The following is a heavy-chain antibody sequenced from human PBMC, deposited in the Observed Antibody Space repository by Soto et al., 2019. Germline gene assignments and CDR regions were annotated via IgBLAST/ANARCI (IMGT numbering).Heavy chain of an antibody. D-gene: IGHD2-2*01. CDR1: RFMFGDSE. Sequence: GSITISSAASRFMFGDSEVSWILKDLGAGPEWVPLLSRSGNTIYYADAVKGRFSISRDNAENSLYLQMESLRVEDTAFYFCARSSIWYEADVFAMWVNGSMVTV. CDR3: ARSSIWYEADVFAM. V-gene: IGHV3-11*01. CDR2: LSRSGNTI. J-gene: IGHJ3*02.